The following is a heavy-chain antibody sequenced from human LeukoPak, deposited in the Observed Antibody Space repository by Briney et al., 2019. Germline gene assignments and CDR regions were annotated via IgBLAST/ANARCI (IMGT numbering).Heavy chain of an antibody. Sequence: GGSLRLSCAASGFTFSSYAMHWVRQAPGKGLEWVAVISYDGSNKCYADSVKGRFTISRDNSKNTLYLQMNSLRAEDTAVYYCARGPAYYDILTGYYNPWGQGTLVTVSS. D-gene: IGHD3-9*01. J-gene: IGHJ5*02. CDR2: ISYDGSNK. V-gene: IGHV3-30*04. CDR3: ARGPAYYDILTGYYNP. CDR1: GFTFSSYA.